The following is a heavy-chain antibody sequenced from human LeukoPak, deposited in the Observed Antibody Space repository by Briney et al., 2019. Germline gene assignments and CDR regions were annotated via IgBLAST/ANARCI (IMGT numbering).Heavy chain of an antibody. CDR2: INPSGGTT. J-gene: IGHJ5*02. Sequence: ASLKVSCKASGYTFTNYYIHWVRQAPGQGLEWMGLINPSGGTTIYAQKFQGRVTMTRDTSTRTVYMELSSLRSEDTAVHYCARSPGYSSNLNWFDPWGQGTLVTVSS. D-gene: IGHD6-13*01. CDR1: GYTFTNYY. CDR3: ARSPGYSSNLNWFDP. V-gene: IGHV1-46*01.